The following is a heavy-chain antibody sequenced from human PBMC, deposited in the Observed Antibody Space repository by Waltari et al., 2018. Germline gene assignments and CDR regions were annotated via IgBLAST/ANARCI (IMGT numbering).Heavy chain of an antibody. CDR3: VKQDNIYRYDA. D-gene: IGHD2-15*01. V-gene: IGHV3-64D*08. J-gene: IGHJ5*02. CDR2: ISSKGGST. Sequence: EVQLVESGGGLVQPGGSLRLSCSASGFTFSSNPMHWVRQAPGQGLEYVSAISSKGGSTYYADSVKGRFTISRDNSKNTLYLQMSSLRTEDTAVYYCVKQDNIYRYDAWGQGTLVTVSS. CDR1: GFTFSSNP.